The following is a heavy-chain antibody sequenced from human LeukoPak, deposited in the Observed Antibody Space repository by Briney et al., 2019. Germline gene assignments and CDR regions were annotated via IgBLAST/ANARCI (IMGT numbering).Heavy chain of an antibody. Sequence: GASVKVSCKASGYTFPGYYIHWVRQAPGQRLEWMGRINPNSGGTNYAQKFQGRVTMTRDTSISTAYMELNRLTSDDTAVYYCAREPMVRDFNWFDPWGQGTLVTVSS. CDR2: INPNSGGT. D-gene: IGHD3-10*01. CDR3: AREPMVRDFNWFDP. CDR1: GYTFPGYY. V-gene: IGHV1-2*06. J-gene: IGHJ5*02.